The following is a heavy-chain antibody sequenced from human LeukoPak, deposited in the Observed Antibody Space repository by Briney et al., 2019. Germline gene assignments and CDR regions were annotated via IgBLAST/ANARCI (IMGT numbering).Heavy chain of an antibody. CDR2: ISGDGGST. J-gene: IGHJ2*01. Sequence: GGSLRLSCAASGFTFDDYAMHWVRQAPGKGLEWVSLMGLEWVSLISGDGGSTYYADSVKGRFTISRDNAKSSLYLQMNSLRAEDTAMYYCARAWHFDLWGRGTLVTVSS. V-gene: IGHV3-43*02. CDR3: ARAWHFDL. CDR1: GFTFDDYA.